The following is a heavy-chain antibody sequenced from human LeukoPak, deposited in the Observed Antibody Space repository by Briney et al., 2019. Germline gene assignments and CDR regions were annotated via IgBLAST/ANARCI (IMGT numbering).Heavy chain of an antibody. D-gene: IGHD3-16*01. Sequence: ASVKVSCKASGGTFSSYAISWVRQAPGQGLEWMGWISAYNGNTNYAQKLQGRVTMTTDTSTSTAYMELRSLRSDDTAVYYCAGGETGEFDYWGQGTLVTVSS. CDR2: ISAYNGNT. J-gene: IGHJ4*02. CDR1: GGTFSSYA. CDR3: AGGETGEFDY. V-gene: IGHV1-18*01.